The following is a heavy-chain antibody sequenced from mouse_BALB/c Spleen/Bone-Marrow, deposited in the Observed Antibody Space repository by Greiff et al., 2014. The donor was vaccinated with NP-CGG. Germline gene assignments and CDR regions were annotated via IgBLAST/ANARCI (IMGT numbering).Heavy chain of an antibody. V-gene: IGHV1-14*01. CDR2: INPYNDGT. CDR1: GYTFTSYV. Sequence: EVQLQESGPELVKPGASVKMSCKASGYTFTSYVMHWVKQKPGQGLECIGYINPYNDGTKYNEKFKGKATLTSDKSSSTAYMELGSLTSEDSAVYYCARKVWYYAMDYWGQGTSVTVSS. CDR3: ARKVWYYAMDY. D-gene: IGHD2-10*02. J-gene: IGHJ4*01.